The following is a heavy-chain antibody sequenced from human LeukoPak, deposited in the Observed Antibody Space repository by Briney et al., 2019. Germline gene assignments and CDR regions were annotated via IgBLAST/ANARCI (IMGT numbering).Heavy chain of an antibody. D-gene: IGHD2-2*01. Sequence: GASVKVSCKASGYTFTSYGISWVRQAPGRGLEWMGWISAYNGNTNYAQKLQGRVTMTTDTSTSTAYMELRSLRSDDTAVYYCARYGGYCSSTSCLYYFDYWGQGTLVTVSS. J-gene: IGHJ4*02. CDR2: ISAYNGNT. CDR1: GYTFTSYG. CDR3: ARYGGYCSSTSCLYYFDY. V-gene: IGHV1-18*01.